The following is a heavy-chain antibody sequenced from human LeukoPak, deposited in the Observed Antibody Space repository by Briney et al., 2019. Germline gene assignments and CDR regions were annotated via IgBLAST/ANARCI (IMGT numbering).Heavy chain of an antibody. V-gene: IGHV4-61*02. D-gene: IGHD5-18*01. CDR2: IYTSGST. Sequence: SETLSLTCTVSGGSISSGSYYWSWIRQPAGKGLEWIGRIYTSGSTNYNPSLKSRVTISVDTSKNQFSLKLSSVTAADTAVYYCARERIQLWLGLNWFDPWGQGTLVTVSS. CDR3: ARERIQLWLGLNWFDP. J-gene: IGHJ5*02. CDR1: GGSISSGSYY.